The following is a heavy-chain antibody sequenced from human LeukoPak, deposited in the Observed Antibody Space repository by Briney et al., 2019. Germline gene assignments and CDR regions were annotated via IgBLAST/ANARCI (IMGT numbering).Heavy chain of an antibody. CDR3: ARRRVKYYYDSSGYFDY. D-gene: IGHD3-22*01. J-gene: IGHJ4*02. CDR2: IFYSGST. Sequence: SETLSLTCTVSGGSISTSNYYWGWIRQPPGKGLEWIGNIFYSGSTYYNPSLKSRVTISVDTSKNQFSLKLSSVTAADTAVYYCARRRVKYYYDSSGYFDYWGQGTLVTVSS. CDR1: GGSISTSNYY. V-gene: IGHV4-39*01.